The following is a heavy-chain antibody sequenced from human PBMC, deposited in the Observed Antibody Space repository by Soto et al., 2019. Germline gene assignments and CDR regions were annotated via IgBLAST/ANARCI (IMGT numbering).Heavy chain of an antibody. D-gene: IGHD3-10*01. J-gene: IGHJ4*02. Sequence: SETLSLTCTVSGGSISSSSYYWGWIRQPPGKGLEWIGSIYYSGSTYYNPSLKSRVTISVDTSKNQFSLKLSSVTAADTAVYYCARRGSGSYSDYWGQGTLVTVSS. CDR2: IYYSGST. CDR3: ARRGSGSYSDY. V-gene: IGHV4-39*01. CDR1: GGSISSSSYY.